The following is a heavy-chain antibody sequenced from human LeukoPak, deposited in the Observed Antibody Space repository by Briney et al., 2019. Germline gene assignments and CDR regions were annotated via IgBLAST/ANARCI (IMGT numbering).Heavy chain of an antibody. CDR1: GFSFCTYA. CDR3: TKGGVVSAFGY. Sequence: GGSLRLSCAASGFSFCTYAMTWVRQAPGKGLECVSTVSGSGGNTYYTDSVKGRFTISRDNSKNTLFLQMSSLRAEDTALYYCTKGGVVSAFGYWGQGVLVIVSS. V-gene: IGHV3-23*01. CDR2: VSGSGGNT. D-gene: IGHD3-22*01. J-gene: IGHJ4*02.